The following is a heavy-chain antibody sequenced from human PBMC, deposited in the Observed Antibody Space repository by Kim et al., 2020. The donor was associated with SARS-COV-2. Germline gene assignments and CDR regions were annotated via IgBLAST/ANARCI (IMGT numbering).Heavy chain of an antibody. CDR3: ARDVGRGNCYY. CDR2: INRDGSAA. CDR1: GFTFRNYW. V-gene: IGHV3-7*01. Sequence: GGSLRLSCAASGFTFRNYWMTWVRQAPGKGLEWVSNINRDGSAAYYVDSVKGRFTISRDNAKNSLYLQMNSLGGENTAVYYCARDVGRGNCYYGGQGTVVTLS. J-gene: IGHJ4*02. D-gene: IGHD2-15*01.